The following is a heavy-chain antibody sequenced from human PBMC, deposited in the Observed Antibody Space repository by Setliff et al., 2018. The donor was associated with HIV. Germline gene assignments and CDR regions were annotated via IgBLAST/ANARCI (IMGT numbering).Heavy chain of an antibody. V-gene: IGHV4-39*07. CDR3: ARHAGSGARDDAFDI. D-gene: IGHD6-19*01. CDR2: MYYSGST. CDR1: GGSISSSSYY. Sequence: PSETLSLTCTVSGGSISSSSYYWGWVRQPPGKGLEWIGSMYYSGSTYYTPSLKSRFTISLDTSKNQFSLRMRSVTAADTAVYYCARHAGSGARDDAFDIWGQGPLVTVSS. J-gene: IGHJ3*02.